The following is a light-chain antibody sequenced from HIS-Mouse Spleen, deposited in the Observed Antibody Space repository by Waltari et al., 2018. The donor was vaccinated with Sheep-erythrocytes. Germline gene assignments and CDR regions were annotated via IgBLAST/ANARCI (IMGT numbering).Light chain of an antibody. CDR3: QQSYSTPQFT. V-gene: IGKV1-39*01. J-gene: IGKJ3*01. Sequence: DIQMTQSPSSLSASVGDRVTITCRASQSISSYLNWYQQKPGKAPKLLIYAASSLQSGVPSRFSGSGSGTDFTLTISSLQPEDFATYYCQQSYSTPQFTFGPGTKVAIK. CDR1: QSISSY. CDR2: AAS.